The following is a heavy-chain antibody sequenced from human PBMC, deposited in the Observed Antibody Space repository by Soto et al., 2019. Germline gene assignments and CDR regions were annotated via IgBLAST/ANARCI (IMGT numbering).Heavy chain of an antibody. V-gene: IGHV4-38-2*01. Sequence: SETLSLTCAVSGYSISLGYYWGWIRQPPGKGLEWIGSIYHSGNTYYNPSLKSRVSISLDTSKNHFSLELTSVTAADTAVYYCARGPVGGGNSPPYYYYGMDVWGQGTTVTVSS. J-gene: IGHJ6*02. CDR2: IYHSGNT. D-gene: IGHD2-21*02. CDR3: ARGPVGGGNSPPYYYYGMDV. CDR1: GYSISLGYY.